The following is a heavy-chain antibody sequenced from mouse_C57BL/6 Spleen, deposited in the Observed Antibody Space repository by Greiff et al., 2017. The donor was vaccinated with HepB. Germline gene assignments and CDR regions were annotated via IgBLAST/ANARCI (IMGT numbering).Heavy chain of an antibody. Sequence: VKLQESGPELVKPGASVKISCKASGYAFSSSWMNWVKQRPGKGLEWIGRIYPGDGDTNYNGKFKGKATLTADKSSSTAYMQLSSLTSEDSAVYFCARGGNSSGWDYFDYWGQGTTLTVSS. V-gene: IGHV1-82*01. D-gene: IGHD3-2*02. CDR1: GYAFSSSW. CDR2: IYPGDGDT. J-gene: IGHJ2*01. CDR3: ARGGNSSGWDYFDY.